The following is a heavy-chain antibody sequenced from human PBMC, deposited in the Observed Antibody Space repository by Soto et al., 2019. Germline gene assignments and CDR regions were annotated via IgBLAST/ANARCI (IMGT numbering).Heavy chain of an antibody. D-gene: IGHD5-12*01. CDR3: ARGIGIVATYYMDV. Sequence: SVKVSFNASGGTFSSYTISLVRHTPGQGLEWMGRIIPILGIANYAQKFQGRVTITADKSTSTAYMELSSLRYEDTAVYYCARGIGIVATYYMDVWGKGTTVTVSS. J-gene: IGHJ6*03. CDR2: IIPILGIA. CDR1: GGTFSSYT. V-gene: IGHV1-69*02.